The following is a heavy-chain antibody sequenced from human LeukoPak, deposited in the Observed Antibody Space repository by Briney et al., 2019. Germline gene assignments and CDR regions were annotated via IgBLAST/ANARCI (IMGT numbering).Heavy chain of an antibody. V-gene: IGHV1-18*01. Sequence: GASVKVSCKASGYTFTSYGISWVRQAPGQGLEWMGWISAYNGNTNYAQKLQGRVTMTTDTSTSTAYMELRSLRSDDTAVYYCARDLVSSGYSSSLKFDPWGQGTLVTVSS. D-gene: IGHD6-13*01. J-gene: IGHJ5*02. CDR3: ARDLVSSGYSSSLKFDP. CDR1: GYTFTSYG. CDR2: ISAYNGNT.